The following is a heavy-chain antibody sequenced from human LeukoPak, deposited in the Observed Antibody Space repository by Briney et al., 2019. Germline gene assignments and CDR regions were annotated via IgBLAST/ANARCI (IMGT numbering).Heavy chain of an antibody. V-gene: IGHV1-2*02. CDR3: GRVMWSGYYLDY. CDR2: INPNSGGT. D-gene: IGHD3-3*01. J-gene: IGHJ4*02. Sequence: ASVKASCKASGYTFTGYDMHWVRQAPGQRLEWWGWINPNSGGTNYAQKFQGRVTMTRDTSISTAYMELSRLRSDDTAVYYCGRVMWSGYYLDYWGQGTLVTVSS. CDR1: GYTFTGYD.